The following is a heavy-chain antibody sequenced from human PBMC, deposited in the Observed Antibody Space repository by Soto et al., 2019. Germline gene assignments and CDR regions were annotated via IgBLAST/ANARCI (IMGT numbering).Heavy chain of an antibody. CDR3: VRPTATYLYYLAP. J-gene: IGHJ1*01. Sequence: TSVKVSCKASGYTFSDYYIHWVRQAPGQGPEWLAWINPKSGGTNYAQLFRGRVTLTRDTSTSTVYMEMRGLRSDDTAVYYCVRPTATYLYYLAPWGQGTLVTVSS. D-gene: IGHD2-8*01. V-gene: IGHV1-2*02. CDR1: GYTFSDYY. CDR2: INPKSGGT.